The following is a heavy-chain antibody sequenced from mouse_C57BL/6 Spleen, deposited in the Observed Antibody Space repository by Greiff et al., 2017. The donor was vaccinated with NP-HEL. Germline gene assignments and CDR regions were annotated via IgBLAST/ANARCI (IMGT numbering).Heavy chain of an antibody. CDR3: TRGPAASSGVFYAMDY. CDR2: ISSGGDYI. V-gene: IGHV5-9-1*02. CDR1: GFTFSSYA. J-gene: IGHJ4*01. Sequence: EVKVVESGEGLVKPGGSLKLSCAASGFTFSSYAMSWVRQTPEKRLEWVAYISSGGDYIYYADTVKGRFTISRDNARNTLYLQMSSLKSEDTAMYYCTRGPAASSGVFYAMDYWGQGTSVTVSS. D-gene: IGHD3-2*02.